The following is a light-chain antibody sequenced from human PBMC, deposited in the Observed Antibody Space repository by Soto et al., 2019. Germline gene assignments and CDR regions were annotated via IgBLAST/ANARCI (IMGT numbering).Light chain of an antibody. CDR2: VAS. J-gene: IGKJ1*01. CDR1: QSINIY. CDR3: QQYDKYST. V-gene: IGKV1-39*01. Sequence: DIQMTQSPSSLSASVGDRVTITCRASQSINIYLSWYQQKPGKAPKLLINVASTLQSGVPSRFSGSGSGTDFTLAISSLQPEDSATYYCQQYDKYSTFGHGTKVDVK.